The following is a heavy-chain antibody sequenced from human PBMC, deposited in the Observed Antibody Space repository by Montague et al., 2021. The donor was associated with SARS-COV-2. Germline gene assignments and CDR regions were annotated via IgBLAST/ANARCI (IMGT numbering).Heavy chain of an antibody. CDR1: GGSISTYQ. CDR3: ARGSGHYYSPFDN. J-gene: IGHJ4*02. V-gene: IGHV4-4*07. D-gene: IGHD2-15*01. CDR2: IHPHGDT. Sequence: SETLSLTCTVSGGSISTYQWCWMLQPARKALLWIVRIHPHGDTTYNPSLLSRVTMSVDTSKNQFSLMMTSVTAADTAMYYCARGSGHYYSPFDNWGQGNLVTVSS.